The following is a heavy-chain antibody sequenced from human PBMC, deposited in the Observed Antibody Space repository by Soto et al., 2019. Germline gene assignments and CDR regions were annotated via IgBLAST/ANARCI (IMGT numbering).Heavy chain of an antibody. CDR2: VNGDGSST. CDR1: GFTFSSYW. J-gene: IGHJ4*02. CDR3: ARGGPYSGSEVDY. Sequence: EVQLVESGGGLVQPGGSLRLSCAASGFTFSSYWMHWVRQAPGKGLVWVSRVNGDGSSTSYADSVKGRFTISRDNAKNTLYLKMNSLRVEDTAVYYCARGGPYSGSEVDYWGQGTLVTVSS. V-gene: IGHV3-74*01. D-gene: IGHD6-6*01.